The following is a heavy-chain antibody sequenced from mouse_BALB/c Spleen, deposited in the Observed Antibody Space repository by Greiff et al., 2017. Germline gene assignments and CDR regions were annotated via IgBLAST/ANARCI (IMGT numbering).Heavy chain of an antibody. CDR1: GYSITSGYY. CDR3: ARGYAPRDYYAMDY. J-gene: IGHJ4*01. Sequence: EVQRVESGPGLVKPSQSLSLTCSVTGYSITSGYYWNWIRQFPGNKLEWMGYISYDGSNNYNPSLKNRISITRDTSNNQFFLKLNSVTTEDTATYYCARGYAPRDYYAMDYWGQGTSVTVSS. CDR2: ISYDGSN. V-gene: IGHV3-6*02. D-gene: IGHD3-1*01.